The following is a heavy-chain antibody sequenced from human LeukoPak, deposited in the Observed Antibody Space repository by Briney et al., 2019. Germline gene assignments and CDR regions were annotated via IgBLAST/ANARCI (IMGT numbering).Heavy chain of an antibody. D-gene: IGHD7-27*01. CDR1: GFTFSNYW. V-gene: IGHV3-7*03. J-gene: IGHJ4*02. CDR2: IKHDGSGK. CDR3: ARVSRWGLNHNPHY. Sequence: GGSLRLSCAASGFTFSNYWMSWVRQAPGKGLEWVANIKHDGSGKYYVDSVKGRFTISRDNAMNSLYMQMNSLRAEDTAVYYCARVSRWGLNHNPHYWGQGTLVTVSS.